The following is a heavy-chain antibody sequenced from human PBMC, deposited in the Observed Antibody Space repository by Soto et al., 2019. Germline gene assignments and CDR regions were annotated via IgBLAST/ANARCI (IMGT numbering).Heavy chain of an antibody. CDR1: GFTFSSYW. CDR2: INSDGSST. D-gene: IGHD3-3*01. Sequence: LRLSCAASGFTFSSYWMHWVRQAPGKGLVWVSRINSDGSSTSYADSVKGRFTISRDNAKNTLYLQMNSLRAEDTAVYYCARVYDFWSGYSPWGQGTLVTVSS. CDR3: ARVYDFWSGYSP. V-gene: IGHV3-74*01. J-gene: IGHJ5*02.